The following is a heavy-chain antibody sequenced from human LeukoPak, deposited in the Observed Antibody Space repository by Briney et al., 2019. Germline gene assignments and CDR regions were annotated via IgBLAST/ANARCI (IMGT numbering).Heavy chain of an antibody. CDR3: ARVRTTSGKRWGAFDI. Sequence: PGGSLRLSCAASGFTFSSYGMHWVRQAPGKGLEWVSYISSSGSTIYYADSVKGRFTISRDNAKNSLYLQMNSLRAEDTAVYYCARVRTTSGKRWGAFDIWGQGTMVTVSS. D-gene: IGHD1-26*01. CDR1: GFTFSSYG. V-gene: IGHV3-48*04. CDR2: ISSSGSTI. J-gene: IGHJ3*02.